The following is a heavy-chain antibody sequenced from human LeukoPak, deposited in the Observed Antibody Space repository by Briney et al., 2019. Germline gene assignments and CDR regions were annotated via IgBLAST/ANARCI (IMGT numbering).Heavy chain of an antibody. J-gene: IGHJ4*02. V-gene: IGHV4-34*01. CDR2: IHHSGST. CDR3: ATFRWGVGFEF. Sequence: SETLSLTCAVYGGSFSGYYWTCIRQTPGKGLEWIGEIHHSGSTNYNPSLKSRVTISVDTSKNQFSLKLNSLTAADTAVYYCATFRWGVGFEFWGQGTLATVSS. CDR1: GGSFSGYY. D-gene: IGHD3-16*01.